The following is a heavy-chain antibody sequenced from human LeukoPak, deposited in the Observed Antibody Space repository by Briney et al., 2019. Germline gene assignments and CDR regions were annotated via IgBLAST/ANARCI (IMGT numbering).Heavy chain of an antibody. CDR2: IYYSGAT. CDR1: RGSLSSYY. CDR3: ARRRFSYGDNDAFDI. Sequence: SETLSLTCTISRGSLSSYYWSWIRQSPGKGPEWIGYIYYSGATNYNPSIESRVSIAVHRSTNQFCLRVSSETAAGTAVYYCARRRFSYGDNDAFDIWGQGTMVTVSS. J-gene: IGHJ3*02. V-gene: IGHV4-59*08. D-gene: IGHD5-18*01.